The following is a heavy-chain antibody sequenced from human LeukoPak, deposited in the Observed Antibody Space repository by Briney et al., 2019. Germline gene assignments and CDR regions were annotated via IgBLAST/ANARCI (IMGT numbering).Heavy chain of an antibody. CDR1: GGSFSGYY. J-gene: IGHJ6*02. Sequence: SETLSLTCAVYGGSFSGYYWSWIRQPPGKGLEWIGEINHSGSTNYNPSLKSRVTISVDTSKNQFSLKLSSVTAADTAVYYCATGSGYYYYYGVDVWGRGTTVTVSS. CDR3: ATGSGYYYYYGVDV. V-gene: IGHV4-34*01. CDR2: INHSGST. D-gene: IGHD3-3*01.